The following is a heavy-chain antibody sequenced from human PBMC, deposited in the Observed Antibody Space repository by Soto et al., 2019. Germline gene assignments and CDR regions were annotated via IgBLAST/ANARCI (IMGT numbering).Heavy chain of an antibody. V-gene: IGHV4-34*01. D-gene: IGHD2-2*01. CDR2: INHSGST. CDR1: GGAFSGDY. Sequence: SETLSLTGADYGGAFSGDYWSWISQPPGKGLEWIGEINHSGSTNYNPSLKSRVTISVDTSKNQFSLKLSSVTAADTAVYYCARGSRGGYQLLRRLVAFDIWGQGTMVTVSS. CDR3: ARGSRGGYQLLRRLVAFDI. J-gene: IGHJ3*02.